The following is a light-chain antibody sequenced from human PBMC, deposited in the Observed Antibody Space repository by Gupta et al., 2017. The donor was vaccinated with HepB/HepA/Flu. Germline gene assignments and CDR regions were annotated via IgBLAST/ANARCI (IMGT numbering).Light chain of an antibody. Sequence: IQITQSPSSMSASVGDRVTITCRASQGINSRLAWYQQTPERAPPSLIYGASNLQSGVPSRFSGSGSGTDFTLTISSLQPEDFGIYYCQQSHSYPITFGQGTRLETK. CDR1: QGINSR. J-gene: IGKJ5*01. V-gene: IGKV1D-16*01. CDR3: QQSHSYPIT. CDR2: GAS.